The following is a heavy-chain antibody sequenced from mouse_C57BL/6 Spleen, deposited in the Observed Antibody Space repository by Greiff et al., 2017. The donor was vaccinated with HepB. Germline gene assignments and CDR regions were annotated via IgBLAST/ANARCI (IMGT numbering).Heavy chain of an antibody. Sequence: EVKLMDSGGGLVKPGGSLKLSCAASGFTFSSYAMSWVRQTPEKRLEWVATISDGGSYTYYPDNVKGRFTISRDNAKNNLYLQMSHLKSEDTAMYYCARDTTTVVAFDYWGQGTTLTVSS. J-gene: IGHJ2*01. CDR3: ARDTTTVVAFDY. V-gene: IGHV5-4*01. D-gene: IGHD1-1*01. CDR1: GFTFSSYA. CDR2: ISDGGSYT.